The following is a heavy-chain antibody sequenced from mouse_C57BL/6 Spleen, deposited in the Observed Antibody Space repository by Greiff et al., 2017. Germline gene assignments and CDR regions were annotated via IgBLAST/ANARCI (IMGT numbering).Heavy chain of an antibody. J-gene: IGHJ3*01. Sequence: VQLQQSGPVLVKPGASVKMSCKASGYTFTDYYMNWVKQSHGKSLEWIGVINPYNGGTSYNQKFKGKATLTVDKSSSTAYMELNSLTSEDSAVYYCARGHYYGSSQAWFAYWGQGTLVTVSA. D-gene: IGHD1-1*01. V-gene: IGHV1-19*01. CDR3: ARGHYYGSSQAWFAY. CDR1: GYTFTDYY. CDR2: INPYNGGT.